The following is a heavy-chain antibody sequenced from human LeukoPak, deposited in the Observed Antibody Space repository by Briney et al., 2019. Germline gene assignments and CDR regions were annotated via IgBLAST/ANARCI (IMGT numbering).Heavy chain of an antibody. V-gene: IGHV4-34*01. CDR3: ARALYYYGSGSYYPTNWFDP. CDR2: INHSGST. Sequence: SSETLSLTCAVYGGSFSGYYWSWIRQPPGKGLEWIGEINHSGSTNYNPSLKSRVTISVDTSKNQFSLKLSSVTAADTAVYYCARALYYYGSGSYYPTNWFDPWGQGTLVTVSS. D-gene: IGHD3-10*01. J-gene: IGHJ5*02. CDR1: GGSFSGYY.